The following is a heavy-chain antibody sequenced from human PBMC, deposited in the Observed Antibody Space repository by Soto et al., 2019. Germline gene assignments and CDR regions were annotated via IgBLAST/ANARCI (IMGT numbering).Heavy chain of an antibody. J-gene: IGHJ5*02. CDR1: SGSISSSNW. V-gene: IGHV4-4*02. CDR3: ARDDCSGGRCRGWFDP. Sequence: QVQLQESGPGLVKPSGTLSLTCAVSSGSISSSNWWSWVRQPPGKGLEWIGEIYHSGSTNYNPSLKRRVTISVDKSKNQFSLKLSSVTAADTAVYYCARDDCSGGRCRGWFDPWGQGTLVTVSS. CDR2: IYHSGST. D-gene: IGHD2-15*01.